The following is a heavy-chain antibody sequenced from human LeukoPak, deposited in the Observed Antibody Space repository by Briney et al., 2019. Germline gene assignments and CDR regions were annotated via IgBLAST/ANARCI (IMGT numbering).Heavy chain of an antibody. CDR3: AKVLRFLEWPLDY. V-gene: IGHV3-23*01. D-gene: IGHD3-3*01. Sequence: GGSLRLSCAASGFTFSSYAMSWVRQAPGKGLEWVSAISGSGGSTYYADSVKGRFTISRDNSKNALYLQMNSLRAEDTAVYYCAKVLRFLEWPLDYWGQGTLVTVSS. J-gene: IGHJ4*02. CDR2: ISGSGGST. CDR1: GFTFSSYA.